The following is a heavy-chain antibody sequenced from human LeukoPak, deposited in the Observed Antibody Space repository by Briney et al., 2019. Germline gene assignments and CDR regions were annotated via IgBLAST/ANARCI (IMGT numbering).Heavy chain of an antibody. Sequence: GGSLSLSGAAPGLFFGGYTWNWSGRPPGRGLEGVSYISSSSSTIYYADSVKGRFTISRDNAKNSLYLQMNSLRAEDTAVYYCAASLGYTAADFWGQGTLVSVST. CDR3: AASLGYTAADF. D-gene: IGHD1-1*01. CDR1: GLFFGGYT. J-gene: IGHJ4*02. CDR2: ISSSSSTI. V-gene: IGHV3-48*04.